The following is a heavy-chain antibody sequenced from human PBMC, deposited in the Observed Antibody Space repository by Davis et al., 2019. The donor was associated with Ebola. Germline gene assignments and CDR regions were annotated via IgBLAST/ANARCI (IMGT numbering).Heavy chain of an antibody. V-gene: IGHV3-48*03. CDR1: GLSFSTYD. D-gene: IGHD5-18*01. J-gene: IGHJ4*02. Sequence: RPAPGLSFSTYDMNWLRQAPGHVPHGVSYIISSGNSIYYVGSVKGRFTVSRDNAKDSLYLQMNSLRAEDTAVYYCAREGYSGGSFFFDYWGQGTLATVSS. CDR2: IISSGNSI. CDR3: AREGYSGGSFFFDY.